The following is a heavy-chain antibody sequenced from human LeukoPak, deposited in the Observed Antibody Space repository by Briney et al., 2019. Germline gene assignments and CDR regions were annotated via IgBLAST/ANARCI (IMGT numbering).Heavy chain of an antibody. CDR3: VRDPLIKGASTLDH. CDR1: GYPFTSYA. CDR2: INMGTENP. J-gene: IGHJ4*02. Sequence: VASVKVSCKASGYPFTSYAVNWVRQAPRQGLEWMGWINMGTENPTYAQDFTGRFAFSLDTAVSTAYLQISSLKAEDTAVYYCVRDPLIKGASTLDHWGQGTLVTVSS. V-gene: IGHV7-4-1*02. D-gene: IGHD1-26*01.